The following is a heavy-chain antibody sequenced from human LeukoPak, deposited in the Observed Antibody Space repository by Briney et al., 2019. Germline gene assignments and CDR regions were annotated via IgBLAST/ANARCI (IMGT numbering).Heavy chain of an antibody. CDR1: GYTFTGYY. CDR3: AREAVGATRNDAFDI. V-gene: IGHV1-2*04. J-gene: IGHJ3*02. D-gene: IGHD1-26*01. Sequence: ASVKVSCKASGYTFTGYYMHWVRQAPGQGLEWMGWINPNSGGTNYAQKFQGWVTMTRDTSISTAYMELSRLRSDDTAVYYCAREAVGATRNDAFDIWGQGTMVTVSS. CDR2: INPNSGGT.